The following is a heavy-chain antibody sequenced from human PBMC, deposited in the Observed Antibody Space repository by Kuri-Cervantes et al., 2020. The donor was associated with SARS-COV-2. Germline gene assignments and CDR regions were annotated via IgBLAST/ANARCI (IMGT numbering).Heavy chain of an antibody. J-gene: IGHJ6*02. V-gene: IGHV4-34*01. CDR2: INHSGST. D-gene: IGHD3-3*01. Sequence: SETLSLTCAVYGGSLSGYYWSWIRQPPGKGLEWIGEINHSGSTNYNPSLKSRVTISVDTSKNQFSLKLSSVTAADTAVYYCATARGELRFLEWLLPLDVWGQGNTVNVSS. CDR1: GGSLSGYY. CDR3: ATARGELRFLEWLLPLDV.